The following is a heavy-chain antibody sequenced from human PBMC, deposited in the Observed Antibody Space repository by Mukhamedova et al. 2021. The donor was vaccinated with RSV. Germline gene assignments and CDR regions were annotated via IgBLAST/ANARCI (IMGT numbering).Heavy chain of an antibody. Sequence: GDSTQYAESVKGRFTVSRDNSNNTQELQMNSLRVEDTAMYYCAKDRGRTVVTPGYFDHWGQGILVTV. V-gene: IGHV3-23*01. CDR3: AKDRGRTVVTPGYFDH. J-gene: IGHJ4*02. CDR2: GDST. D-gene: IGHD4-23*01.